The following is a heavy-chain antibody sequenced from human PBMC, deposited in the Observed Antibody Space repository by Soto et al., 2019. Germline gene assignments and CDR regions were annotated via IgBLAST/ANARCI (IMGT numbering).Heavy chain of an antibody. J-gene: IGHJ6*01. CDR1: GGSISSYCYY. D-gene: IGHD1-1*01. CDR3: ARGCCCCCCGLDRYGIYV. Sequence: SETLSHTCTGSGGSISSYCYYWGRIRQDKGKDLEWIGYIYYSGSTNYNSSLKSRVTISVDTSKNQFSLKLSSVTAADTAVYYCARGCCCCCCGLDRYGIYV. CDR2: IYYSGST. V-gene: IGHV4-61*01.